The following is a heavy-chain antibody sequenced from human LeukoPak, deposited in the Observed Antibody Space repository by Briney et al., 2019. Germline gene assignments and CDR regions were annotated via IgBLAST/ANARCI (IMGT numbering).Heavy chain of an antibody. CDR1: GFTFSSYG. J-gene: IGHJ4*02. Sequence: GGSLRLSCAASGFTFSSYGMHWVRQAPGKGLAWVAFIRYDGSNKYYADSVKGRFTISRDNSKNTLYLQMNSLRAEDTAVYYCAKDGSLWFGEAPTDYWGQGTLVTVSS. D-gene: IGHD3-10*01. V-gene: IGHV3-30*02. CDR2: IRYDGSNK. CDR3: AKDGSLWFGEAPTDY.